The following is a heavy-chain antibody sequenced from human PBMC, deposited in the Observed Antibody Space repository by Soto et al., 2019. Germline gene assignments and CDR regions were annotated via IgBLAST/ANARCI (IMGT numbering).Heavy chain of an antibody. D-gene: IGHD3-22*01. CDR2: IVVGSGNT. J-gene: IGHJ5*02. V-gene: IGHV1-58*01. CDR1: GFTFTSSA. Sequence: RASVKVSCKASGFTFTSSAVQWARQARGQRLEWIGWIVVGSGNTNYAQKFQERVTITRDMSTSTAYMELSSLRSEDTAVYYCAALLYYYDSSGPTDNWFDPWGQGTLVTVSS. CDR3: AALLYYYDSSGPTDNWFDP.